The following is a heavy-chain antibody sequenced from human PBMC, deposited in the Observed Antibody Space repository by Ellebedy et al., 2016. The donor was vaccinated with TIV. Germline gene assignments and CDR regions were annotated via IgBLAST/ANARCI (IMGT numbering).Heavy chain of an antibody. D-gene: IGHD4-23*01. CDR1: GFTFSSYS. Sequence: PGGSLRLSCAASGFTFSSYSMNWVRQAPGKGLEWVSSISSSSSYIYYADSVKGRFTISRDNAKNSLYLQMNSLRAEDTAVYYCARDGSVVTRWYFDLWGRGTLVTVSS. CDR3: ARDGSVVTRWYFDL. V-gene: IGHV3-21*01. CDR2: ISSSSSYI. J-gene: IGHJ2*01.